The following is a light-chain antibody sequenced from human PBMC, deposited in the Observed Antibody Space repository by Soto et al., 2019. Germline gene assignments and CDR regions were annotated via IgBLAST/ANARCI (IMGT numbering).Light chain of an antibody. Sequence: EIVMTQSPATLSVSPGERATPSCRASQSVSSNLAWYQQKPGQAPRLLIYGASTRATGIPARFSGSGSGTEFTLTISSLQSEDFAVYYCQQYNNRPPMYTFGQGTKLEIK. V-gene: IGKV3-15*01. CDR2: GAS. CDR1: QSVSSN. J-gene: IGKJ2*01. CDR3: QQYNNRPPMYT.